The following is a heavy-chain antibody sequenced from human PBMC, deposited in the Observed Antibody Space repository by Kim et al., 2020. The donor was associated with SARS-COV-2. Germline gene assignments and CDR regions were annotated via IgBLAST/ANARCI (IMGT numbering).Heavy chain of an antibody. CDR1: GYNFATYS. D-gene: IGHD6-25*01. Sequence: ASVKVSCKASGYNFATYSMNWVRQAPGQGLEWLGWISAYNGDTNYAQKFQGRVTMTIATSASTAYMDLRGLGSDDTAVYYCARISGYGAGFYHGMDVWGQGTTGTVSS. V-gene: IGHV1-18*01. J-gene: IGHJ6*02. CDR3: ARISGYGAGFYHGMDV. CDR2: ISAYNGDT.